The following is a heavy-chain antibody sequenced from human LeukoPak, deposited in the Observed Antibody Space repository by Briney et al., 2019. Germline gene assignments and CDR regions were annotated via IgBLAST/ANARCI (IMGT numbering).Heavy chain of an antibody. CDR1: GGSISSGGYY. CDR2: IYHSGST. CDR3: ARDPHPEQWLISGMDV. D-gene: IGHD6-19*01. V-gene: IGHV4-30-2*01. J-gene: IGHJ6*02. Sequence: SQTLSLTCTVSGGSISSGGYYWSWIRQPPGKGLEWIGYIYHSGSTYYNPSLKSRVTISVDRSKNQFSLKLSSVTAADTAVYYCARDPHPEQWLISGMDVWGQGTTVTVSS.